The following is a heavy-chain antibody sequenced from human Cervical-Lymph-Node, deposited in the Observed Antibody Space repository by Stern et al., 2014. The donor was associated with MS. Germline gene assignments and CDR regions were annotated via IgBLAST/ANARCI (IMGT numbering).Heavy chain of an antibody. J-gene: IGHJ6*02. CDR1: GGTFSDFA. Sequence: DQLVESGAEVKKPGSSVKVSCKASGGTFSDFAISWVRQAPRQGLEWMGGIIPVCGTANYAQKFQGRVTFTADESTSTAYMELNSLRSEDTAVYYCARDSDLENIGYGMDVWGQGTTVTVSS. CDR3: ARDSDLENIGYGMDV. V-gene: IGHV1-69*01. CDR2: IIPVCGTA. D-gene: IGHD2/OR15-2a*01.